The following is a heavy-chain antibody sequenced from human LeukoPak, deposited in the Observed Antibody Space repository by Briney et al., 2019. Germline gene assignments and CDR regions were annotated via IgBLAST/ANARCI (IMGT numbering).Heavy chain of an antibody. D-gene: IGHD6-19*01. J-gene: IGHJ4*02. CDR2: TYYRSKWYY. CDR3: ARESDRIGFDFDY. CDR1: GDSVSSNSAS. V-gene: IGHV6-1*01. Sequence: SQTLSLTCAISGDSVSSNSASCNWIRQSPSRGLEWLGRTYYRSKWYYDYTLSVKSRIIINPDTSKNQFSLHLNSVTPEDTAVYYCARESDRIGFDFDYWGQGTLVTVSS.